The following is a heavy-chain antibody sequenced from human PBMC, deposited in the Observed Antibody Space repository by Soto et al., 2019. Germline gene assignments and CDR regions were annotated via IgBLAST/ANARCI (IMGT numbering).Heavy chain of an antibody. J-gene: IGHJ4*02. CDR2: ISAYNGNT. D-gene: IGHD3-3*01. CDR1: GYTFTSYG. Sequence: ASVKVSCKASGYTFTSYGISWVRQAPGQGLEWMGWISAYNGNTNYAQKLQGRVTMTTDTSTSTAYMEPRSLRSDDTAVYYCARDGSGYLWNMFIAYWGQGTLVTVSS. V-gene: IGHV1-18*01. CDR3: ARDGSGYLWNMFIAY.